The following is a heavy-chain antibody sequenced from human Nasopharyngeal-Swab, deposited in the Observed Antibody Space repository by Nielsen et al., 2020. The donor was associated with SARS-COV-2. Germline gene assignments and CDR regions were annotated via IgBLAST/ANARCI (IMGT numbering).Heavy chain of an antibody. D-gene: IGHD3-16*02. Sequence: WIRQPPGKGLEWVSAISGSGGSTYYADSVKGRFTISRDNSKDTLYLQMNSLRAEDTAVYYCAKDRNDYIWGSYRLTFDYWGQGTPVTVSS. V-gene: IGHV3-23*01. J-gene: IGHJ4*02. CDR3: AKDRNDYIWGSYRLTFDY. CDR2: ISGSGGST.